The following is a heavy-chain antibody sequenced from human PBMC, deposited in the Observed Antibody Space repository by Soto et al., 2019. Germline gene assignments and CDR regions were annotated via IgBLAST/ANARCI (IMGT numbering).Heavy chain of an antibody. CDR3: ARHGAWAPLD. CDR1: GDSISSSHHY. J-gene: IGHJ4*02. CDR2: TYYRGST. Sequence: QLQLQESGPGLVKPSETQSLTCTVSGDSISSSHHYWAWVRQPPGKGLEWIVSTYYRGSTFYSPSLRGRVTTSVDTSTNQLSLKLKSVTAADTAVYFCARHGAWAPLDWGQGTLVTVSS. D-gene: IGHD3-16*01. V-gene: IGHV4-39*01.